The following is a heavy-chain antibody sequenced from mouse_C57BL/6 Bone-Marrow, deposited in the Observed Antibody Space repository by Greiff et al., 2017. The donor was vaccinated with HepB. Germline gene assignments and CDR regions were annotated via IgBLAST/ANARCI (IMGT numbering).Heavy chain of an antibody. V-gene: IGHV1-50*01. Sequence: QVQLQQPGAELVKPGASVKLSCKASGYTFTSYWMQWVKQRPGQGLEWIGAIDPSDSYTNYNQKFKGKATLTVDTSSSTAYMQLSSLTSEDSAVYYCARTSTVVAPLFDYWGQGTTLTVSS. CDR1: GYTFTSYW. D-gene: IGHD1-1*01. J-gene: IGHJ2*01. CDR3: ARTSTVVAPLFDY. CDR2: IDPSDSYT.